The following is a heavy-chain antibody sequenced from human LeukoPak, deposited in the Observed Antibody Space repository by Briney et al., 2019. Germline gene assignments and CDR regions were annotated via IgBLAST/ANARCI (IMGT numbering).Heavy chain of an antibody. CDR3: AKYWGAYGDYRGRYMDV. J-gene: IGHJ6*03. CDR1: GFTFSSYG. D-gene: IGHD4-17*01. Sequence: GGSLRLSCAASGFTFSSYGMSWVRQAPGKGLGWVSAISGSGGSTYYADSVKGRFTISRDNSKNTLYLQMNSLRAEDTAVYFCAKYWGAYGDYRGRYMDVWGKGTTVTVSS. V-gene: IGHV3-23*01. CDR2: ISGSGGST.